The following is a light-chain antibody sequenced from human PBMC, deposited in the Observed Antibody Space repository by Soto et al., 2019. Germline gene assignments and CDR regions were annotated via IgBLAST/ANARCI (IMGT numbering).Light chain of an antibody. CDR1: QNIRFW. CDR3: QQSHSFPPT. J-gene: IGKJ4*01. CDR2: GAS. V-gene: IGKV1D-12*01. Sequence: DIQMTQSPSSVPASIGDRVTITCRASQNIRFWLAWYQQQPGKAPKALIRGASSLQPGVPSRFSGSGSGTDFTLTIISLQPEDFATYYCQQSHSFPPTFGGGTKVEI.